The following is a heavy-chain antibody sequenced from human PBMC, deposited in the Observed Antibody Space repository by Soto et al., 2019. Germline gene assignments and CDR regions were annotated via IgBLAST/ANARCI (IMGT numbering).Heavy chain of an antibody. J-gene: IGHJ4*02. Sequence: QVQLVQSGAEVKKPGASVKVSCKASGYTFTSYGISWVRQAPGQGLEWMGWISAYNGNTNYAQKLQGRVTMTTDTSPSTAYMELRSLRSDDTAVYYCARDSSGLITPTDHFDYWGQGTLVTVSS. CDR2: ISAYNGNT. D-gene: IGHD6-19*01. CDR3: ARDSSGLITPTDHFDY. V-gene: IGHV1-18*01. CDR1: GYTFTSYG.